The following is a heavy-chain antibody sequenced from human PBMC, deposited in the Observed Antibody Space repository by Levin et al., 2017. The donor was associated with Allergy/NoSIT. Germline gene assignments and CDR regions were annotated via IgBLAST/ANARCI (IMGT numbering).Heavy chain of an antibody. CDR2: ISYDGSNK. D-gene: IGHD3-10*01. Sequence: GGSLRLSCAASGFTFSSYAMHWVRQAPGKGLEWVAVISYDGSNKYYADSVKGRFTISRDNSKNTLYLQMNSLRAEDTAVYYCARDRERGFDYWGQGTLVTVSS. CDR1: GFTFSSYA. J-gene: IGHJ4*02. CDR3: ARDRERGFDY. V-gene: IGHV3-30-3*01.